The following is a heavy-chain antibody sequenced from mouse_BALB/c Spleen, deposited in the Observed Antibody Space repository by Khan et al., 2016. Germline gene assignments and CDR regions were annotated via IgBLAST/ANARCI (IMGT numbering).Heavy chain of an antibody. J-gene: IGHJ4*01. V-gene: IGHV9-3-1*01. CDR2: INTYTGEL. CDR1: GYTFTNYG. Sequence: QIQLVQSGPELKKPGETVKISCKASGYTFTNYGMNWVKQAPGKGLKWMGWINTYTGELTYADDFKGRFAFSLETSASHAYLQINNLKNEDTATYCCARRRGCYYAMDYWGQGTSVTVSS. CDR3: ARRRGCYYAMDY.